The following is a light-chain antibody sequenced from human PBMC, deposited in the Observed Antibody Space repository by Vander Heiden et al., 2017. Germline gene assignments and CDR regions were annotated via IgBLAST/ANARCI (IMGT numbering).Light chain of an antibody. J-gene: IGKJ4*01. CDR3: QQSFTTPLT. CDR1: QDISNY. Sequence: DIQMTKSPSSLSASVGDRVTITCRASQDISNYLKWYQQKPGKAPKLLIYAASNLQSGVPSRFSGSGSGTDFTLTISSLQPEDFATYYCQQSFTTPLTFGGGTKVEIK. CDR2: AAS. V-gene: IGKV1-39*01.